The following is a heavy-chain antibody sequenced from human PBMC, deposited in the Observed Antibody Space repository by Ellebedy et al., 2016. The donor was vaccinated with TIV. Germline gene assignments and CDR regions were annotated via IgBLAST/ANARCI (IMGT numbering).Heavy chain of an antibody. CDR2: ISGSGGGT. CDR1: GFTFSISA. D-gene: IGHD1-26*01. CDR3: AKTFFPVGVTWGGAFDM. V-gene: IGHV3-23*01. Sequence: GESLKISRAASGFTFSISAMSWVRQAPGKGLEWVSAISGSGGGTYYADPVKGRFTISRDNSKNTLSLQVTSLRPDDTAVYYCAKTFFPVGVTWGGAFDMWGQGTMVTVSS. J-gene: IGHJ3*02.